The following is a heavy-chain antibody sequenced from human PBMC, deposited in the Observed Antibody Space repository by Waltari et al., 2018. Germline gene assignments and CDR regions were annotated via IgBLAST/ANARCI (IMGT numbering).Heavy chain of an antibody. CDR2: IKQDGSEK. D-gene: IGHD6-13*01. Sequence: EVQLVESGGGLVQPGGSLRLSCAASGFTFSSYWMSWVRQAPGKGLEWVANIKQDGSEKYYVDSVKGRFTISRDNAKNSLYLQMNSLRAEDTVVYYCASTSWYDAFDIWGQGTMVTVSS. CDR3: ASTSWYDAFDI. V-gene: IGHV3-7*01. CDR1: GFTFSSYW. J-gene: IGHJ3*02.